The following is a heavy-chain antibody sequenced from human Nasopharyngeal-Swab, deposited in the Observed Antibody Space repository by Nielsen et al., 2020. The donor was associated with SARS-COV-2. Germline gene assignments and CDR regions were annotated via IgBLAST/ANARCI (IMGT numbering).Heavy chain of an antibody. J-gene: IGHJ4*02. CDR1: GFTFSSYS. V-gene: IGHV3-48*01. Sequence: GESLKISCAASGFTFSSYSMNWVRQAPGKGLEWVSYISSSSSTIYYADSAKGRFTISRDNAKNSLYLQMNSLRAEDTAVYYCAREEELGTAYYFDYWGQGTLVTVSS. CDR2: ISSSSSTI. CDR3: AREEELGTAYYFDY. D-gene: IGHD1-14*01.